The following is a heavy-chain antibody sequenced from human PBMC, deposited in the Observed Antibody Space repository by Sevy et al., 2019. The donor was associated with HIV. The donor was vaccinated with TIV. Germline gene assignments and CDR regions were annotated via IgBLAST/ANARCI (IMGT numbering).Heavy chain of an antibody. CDR3: AKTYYYDSSGYFSN. Sequence: GSLRLSCAASGFTFSSYGMHWVRQAPGKGLEWVAVISYDGSNKYYADSVKGRFTISRDNSKNTLYMQMNSLRAEDTAVYYCAKTYYYDSSGYFSNWGQGTLVTVSS. D-gene: IGHD3-22*01. CDR2: ISYDGSNK. J-gene: IGHJ4*02. V-gene: IGHV3-30*18. CDR1: GFTFSSYG.